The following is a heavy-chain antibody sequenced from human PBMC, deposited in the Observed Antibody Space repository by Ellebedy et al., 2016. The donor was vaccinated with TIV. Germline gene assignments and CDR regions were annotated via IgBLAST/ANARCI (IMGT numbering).Heavy chain of an antibody. CDR2: ISAYNGNT. CDR1: GYTFTGYY. CDR3: ARDPPFWDGFDALDI. D-gene: IGHD3-16*01. V-gene: IGHV1-18*04. Sequence: ASVKVSXXASGYTFTGYYMHWVRQAPGQGLEWMGWISAYNGNTNYAQKLQGRVTMTTDTSTSTAYMELRSLRSDDTAVYYCARDPPFWDGFDALDIWGQGTMVTVSS. J-gene: IGHJ3*02.